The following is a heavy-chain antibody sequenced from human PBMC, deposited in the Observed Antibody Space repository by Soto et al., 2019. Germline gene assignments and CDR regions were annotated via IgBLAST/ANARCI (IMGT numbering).Heavy chain of an antibody. J-gene: IGHJ4*02. D-gene: IGHD2-15*01. CDR1: GFTFSSYA. V-gene: IGHV3-30-3*02. Sequence: GGSLRLSCAASGFTFSSYAMHWVRQAPGKGLEWVAVISYDGSNKYYADSVKGRFTISRDDSKSTLYLQMNSLRLEDTAVYYCAKPTGIAVVIAGRFDHWGQGTLVTVSS. CDR3: AKPTGIAVVIAGRFDH. CDR2: ISYDGSNK.